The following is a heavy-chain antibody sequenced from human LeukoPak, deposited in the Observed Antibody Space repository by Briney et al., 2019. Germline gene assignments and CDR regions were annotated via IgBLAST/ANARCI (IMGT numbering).Heavy chain of an antibody. Sequence: GESLKISCEASGYSFASYWIGWVRQMSGKGLEWMAIILPNDASTIYSPSFQGQVTISADKSINTAYLQWSTLKASDTAIYYCARHNNWGFDYWDRGTLLTVSS. CDR3: ARHNNWGFDY. D-gene: IGHD7-27*01. CDR1: GYSFASYW. CDR2: ILPNDAST. J-gene: IGHJ4*02. V-gene: IGHV5-51*01.